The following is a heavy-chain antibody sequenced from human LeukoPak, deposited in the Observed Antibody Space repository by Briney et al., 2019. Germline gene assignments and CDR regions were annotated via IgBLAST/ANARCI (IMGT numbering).Heavy chain of an antibody. Sequence: GGSLRLSCAASGFTLSNGWITWVRQAPGKGLEWVAVISYDGSNKYYADSVEGRFTISRDNSKNTLYLQMNSLRAEDTAVYYCAKDRGIAVAGIRYWGQGTLVTVSS. CDR2: ISYDGSNK. J-gene: IGHJ4*02. CDR3: AKDRGIAVAGIRY. D-gene: IGHD6-19*01. CDR1: GFTLSNGW. V-gene: IGHV3-30*18.